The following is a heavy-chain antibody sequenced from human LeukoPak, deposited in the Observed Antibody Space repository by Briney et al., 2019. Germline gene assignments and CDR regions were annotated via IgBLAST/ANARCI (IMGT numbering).Heavy chain of an antibody. V-gene: IGHV4-34*01. CDR3: ARGSATDLAY. D-gene: IGHD1-1*01. J-gene: IGHJ4*02. Sequence: SETLSLTCAVYGGSFSGYYWTWIRQPPGKGLEWIGEITHSGSTKYNPSLKSRVTISVDTSKNQFSLKLSSVTAADTAVYYCARGSATDLAYWGQGTLVTVSS. CDR1: GGSFSGYY. CDR2: ITHSGST.